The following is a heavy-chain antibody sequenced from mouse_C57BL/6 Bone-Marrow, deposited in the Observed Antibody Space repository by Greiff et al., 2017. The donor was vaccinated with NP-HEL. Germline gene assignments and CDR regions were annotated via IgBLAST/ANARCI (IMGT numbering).Heavy chain of an antibody. CDR2: INPSNGGT. D-gene: IGHD3-2*02. CDR3: ARQKTAQAPFAY. Sequence: QVQLQQPRTELVKPGASVKLSCKASGYTFTSYWMHWVKQRPGQGLEWIGNINPSNGGTKYNEKFKSKATLTVDKSSSTAYMQLSSLTSEDSAVYYCARQKTAQAPFAYWGQGTLVTVSA. J-gene: IGHJ3*01. V-gene: IGHV1-53*01. CDR1: GYTFTSYW.